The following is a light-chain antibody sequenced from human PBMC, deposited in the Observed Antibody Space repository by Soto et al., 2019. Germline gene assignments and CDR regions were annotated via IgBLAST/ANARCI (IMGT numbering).Light chain of an antibody. CDR3: SSYSRSINYV. V-gene: IGLV2-11*01. J-gene: IGLJ1*01. CDR2: AVD. Sequence: QSALTQPRSVSGSPGQSVTISCTGSSSDVGGYNFVSWYQHHPGKAPKLIVYAVDKRPSGVPDRVSGSKSGNTASLTVSGLQPEDEAEYFCSSYSRSINYVFGTGTKVTVL. CDR1: SSDVGGYNF.